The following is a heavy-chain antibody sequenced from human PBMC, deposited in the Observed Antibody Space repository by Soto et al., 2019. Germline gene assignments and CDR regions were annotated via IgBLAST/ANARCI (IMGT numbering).Heavy chain of an antibody. Sequence: EVQLVESGGGWVKPGGSLTLSCVASGFTFGDAWMNWVRQAAGKGLEWVGHVKTKSEGETTDYAAAVKGRLTIWRDDSTNTLYLQMNSLKSEDTGKYFCTTLGPSWGQGTQVTVSS. CDR2: VKTKSEGETT. V-gene: IGHV3-15*07. CDR1: GFTFGDAW. J-gene: IGHJ5*02. CDR3: TTLGPS.